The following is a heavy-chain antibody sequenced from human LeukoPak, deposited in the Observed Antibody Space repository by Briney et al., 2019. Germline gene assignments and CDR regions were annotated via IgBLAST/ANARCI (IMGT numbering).Heavy chain of an antibody. D-gene: IGHD5-18*01. CDR2: ISWNSGSI. CDR3: AKARGGKIQLYDY. Sequence: PGRSLRLSCAASGFTFDDYAMHWVRQAPGKGLEWVSGISWNSGSIGYADSEKGRFTITRDNDKTSMYLQMNSLGDEATALYYCAKARGGKIQLYDYWGQGTLVTVSS. J-gene: IGHJ4*02. CDR1: GFTFDDYA. V-gene: IGHV3-9*01.